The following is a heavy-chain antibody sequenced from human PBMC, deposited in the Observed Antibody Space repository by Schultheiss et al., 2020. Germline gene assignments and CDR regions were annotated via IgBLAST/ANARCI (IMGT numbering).Heavy chain of an antibody. CDR1: GFTFSSYA. D-gene: IGHD1-7*01. J-gene: IGHJ6*02. V-gene: IGHV3-30-3*01. Sequence: GGSLRLSCAASGFTFSSYAMHWVRQAPGKGLEWVAVISYDGSNKYYADSVKGRFTISRDNSKNTLYLQMNSLRAEDTAVYYCAKVYELYNWNSVYYYYGMDVWGRGTTITVAS. CDR3: AKVYELYNWNSVYYYYGMDV. CDR2: ISYDGSNK.